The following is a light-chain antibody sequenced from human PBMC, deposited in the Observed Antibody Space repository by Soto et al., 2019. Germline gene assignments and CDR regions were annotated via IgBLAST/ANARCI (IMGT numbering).Light chain of an antibody. CDR3: AAWDDSLSGHWV. V-gene: IGLV1-47*01. CDR2: RDN. CDR1: SSNIGSNF. J-gene: IGLJ3*02. Sequence: QSVLTQPPSASGTPGQRVTISCSGSSSNIGSNFLYWYQQLPGTAPKLLIYRDNQRPSGVPDLFSGSKSGTSASLAISGLRSEDEADYYCAAWDDSLSGHWVFGGGTKLTVL.